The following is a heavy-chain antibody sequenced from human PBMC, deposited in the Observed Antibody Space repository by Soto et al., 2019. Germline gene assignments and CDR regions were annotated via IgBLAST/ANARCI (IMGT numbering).Heavy chain of an antibody. V-gene: IGHV1-18*01. Sequence: GASVKVSCKASGYTFISYGISWVRQAPGQGLEWMGWISAYNGNTNYVQKLQGRVTMTTDTSTSTAYMELRSLRSDDTAVYYCARDKTPVGTYYYGSGSPNDAFDIWGQGTMVTVSS. CDR3: ARDKTPVGTYYYGSGSPNDAFDI. CDR2: ISAYNGNT. D-gene: IGHD3-10*01. CDR1: GYTFISYG. J-gene: IGHJ3*02.